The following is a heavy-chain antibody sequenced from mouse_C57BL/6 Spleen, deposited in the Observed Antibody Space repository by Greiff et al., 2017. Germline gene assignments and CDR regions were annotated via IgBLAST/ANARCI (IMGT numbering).Heavy chain of an antibody. J-gene: IGHJ1*03. V-gene: IGHV5-16*01. D-gene: IGHD1-1*01. CDR1: GFTFSDDY. CDR2: INYDGSST. Sequence: EVKLVESEGGLVQPGSSMKLSCTASGFTFSDDYMAWVRQVPEKGLEWVANINYDGSSTYYLDSLKSRFIISRDNAKNILYLQMSSLKSEDTATYYCARDLITTVVADWYFDVWGTGTTVTVSS. CDR3: ARDLITTVVADWYFDV.